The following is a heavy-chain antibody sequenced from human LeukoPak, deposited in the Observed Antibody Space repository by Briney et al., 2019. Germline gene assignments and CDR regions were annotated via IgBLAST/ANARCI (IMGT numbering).Heavy chain of an antibody. CDR3: TQGSGFYYDY. V-gene: IGHV3-15*07. Sequence: AGGSLRLSCAASGFTVSNVWMNWVRQAPGKGLEWVGRIKSKKDGGTTEFAAPVRGRFTISRDDSQNTLYLQMNSLTSDDTAVYYCTQGSGFYYDYWGQGTLVTVSS. CDR2: IKSKKDGGTT. D-gene: IGHD3-22*01. CDR1: GFTVSNVW. J-gene: IGHJ4*02.